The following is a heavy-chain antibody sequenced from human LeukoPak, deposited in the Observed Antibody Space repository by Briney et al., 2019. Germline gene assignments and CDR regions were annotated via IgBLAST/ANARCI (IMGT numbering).Heavy chain of an antibody. Sequence: ASVKVSCKASGYTFTGYYMYWVRPTPGQGLEWMGWINPNSGGTNYAQKVQGRVTKTRDTSISTAYMELSRLRSDDTAVYYCARGAWFGEIRWGQGTLVTVSS. CDR1: GYTFTGYY. D-gene: IGHD3-10*01. CDR2: INPNSGGT. V-gene: IGHV1-2*02. J-gene: IGHJ4*02. CDR3: ARGAWFGEIR.